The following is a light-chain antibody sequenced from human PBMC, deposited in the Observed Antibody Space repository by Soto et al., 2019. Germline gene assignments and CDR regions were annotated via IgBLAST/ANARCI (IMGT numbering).Light chain of an antibody. J-gene: IGLJ3*02. Sequence: QSVLTQPPSVSAAPGQTVTISCSGSSSNIGNNYVSWSQQLPGTAPKLLIYDNNKRPSGIPDRFSGSKSGTSATLGITGLLTGDEADYYCGTWDSSLSVWVFGGGTKLTVL. CDR1: SSNIGNNY. V-gene: IGLV1-51*01. CDR3: GTWDSSLSVWV. CDR2: DNN.